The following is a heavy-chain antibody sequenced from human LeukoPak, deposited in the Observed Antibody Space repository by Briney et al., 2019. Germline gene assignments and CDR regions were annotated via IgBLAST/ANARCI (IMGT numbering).Heavy chain of an antibody. V-gene: IGHV3-9*03. Sequence: GGSLRLSCAASGFTFDDYAMHWVRQAPGKGLEWVSGISWNSGSIGYADSVKGRFTISRDNAKNSLYLQMNSLRAEDMALYYCAKERGAGTSFDYWGQGTLVTVSS. CDR3: AKERGAGTSFDY. CDR2: ISWNSGSI. J-gene: IGHJ4*02. D-gene: IGHD6-19*01. CDR1: GFTFDDYA.